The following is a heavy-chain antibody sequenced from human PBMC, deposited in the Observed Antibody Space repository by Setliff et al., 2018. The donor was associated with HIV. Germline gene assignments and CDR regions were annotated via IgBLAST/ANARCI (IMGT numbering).Heavy chain of an antibody. D-gene: IGHD3-3*01. J-gene: IGHJ4*02. CDR2: FHHSGST. CDR1: GGSISGTSYF. CDR3: VATTHNFWSAYTS. V-gene: IGHV4-39*01. Sequence: PSETLSLTCTVSGGSISGTSYFWAWIRQPPGKGLEWIGSFHHSGSTSHNPALRSRVTISVDTSKNQFSLRVASVTSADTAVYYCVATTHNFWSAYTSWGQGTPVTVS.